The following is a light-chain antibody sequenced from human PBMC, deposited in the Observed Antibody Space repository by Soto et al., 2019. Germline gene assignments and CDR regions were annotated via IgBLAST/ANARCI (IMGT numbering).Light chain of an antibody. CDR1: NNVVGGYNY. CDR3: SSYTSTSIYA. J-gene: IGLJ1*01. Sequence: SVLTQPAPLSGSPGQAVTISLPGNNNVVGGYNYVSWYQQHPGKAPKLMIYDVSNRPSGVSNRFSGSKSGNTASLTISGLQADDEADYYCSSYTSTSIYAFGAGTKVTVL. CDR2: DVS. V-gene: IGLV2-14*01.